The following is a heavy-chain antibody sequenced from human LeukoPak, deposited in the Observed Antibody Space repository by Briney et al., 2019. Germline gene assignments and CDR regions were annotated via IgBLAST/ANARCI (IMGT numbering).Heavy chain of an antibody. Sequence: GASVKVSCKASGGTFSSYAISWVRQAPGQGLEWMGGIIPIFGTANYAQKFQGRVTITADKSTSTAYMELSSLRSEDTAVYYCVASGSYKAFDIWGQGTMVTVSS. V-gene: IGHV1-69*06. D-gene: IGHD3-10*01. CDR2: IIPIFGTA. CDR3: VASGSYKAFDI. J-gene: IGHJ3*02. CDR1: GGTFSSYA.